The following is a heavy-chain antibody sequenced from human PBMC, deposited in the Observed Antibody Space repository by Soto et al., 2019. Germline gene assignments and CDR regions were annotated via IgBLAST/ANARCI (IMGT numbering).Heavy chain of an antibody. CDR2: IYISGTT. D-gene: IGHD2-15*01. CDR1: GGSMNAHF. V-gene: IGHV4-4*07. J-gene: IGHJ4*02. Sequence: SETLSLTCTVSGGSMNAHFWSWIRQSAGKGLEWIGHIYISGTTMYNPSLKSRVTMSVDPPKNQLSLKLTSVTAADTAVYYCARINGGSPDFWGQGTLVT. CDR3: ARINGGSPDF.